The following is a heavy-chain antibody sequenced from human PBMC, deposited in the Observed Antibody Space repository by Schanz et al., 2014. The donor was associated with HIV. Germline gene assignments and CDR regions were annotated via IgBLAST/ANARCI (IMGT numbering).Heavy chain of an antibody. CDR3: RGYRFYYGVDF. J-gene: IGHJ6*02. V-gene: IGHV3-49*04. CDR2: IRSKAYGGTP. CDR1: GFTFSNYG. D-gene: IGHD5-18*01. Sequence: VQLVESGGGVVRPGKSLRLSCEASGFTFSNYGMHWVRQAPGKGLEWVGFIRSKAYGGTPEYAASVTGRFTISRDDSKNSVYLQMNSLNIEDTAVYYCRGYRFYYGVDFWGQGTTVTVS.